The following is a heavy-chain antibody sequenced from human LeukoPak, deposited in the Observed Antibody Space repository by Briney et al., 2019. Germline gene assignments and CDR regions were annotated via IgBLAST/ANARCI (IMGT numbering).Heavy chain of an antibody. CDR1: GFTFSSYA. V-gene: IGHV3-64*01. D-gene: IGHD4-17*01. CDR3: ARDQGIRDGDYPCYFDY. J-gene: IGHJ4*02. CDR2: ISSNGGST. Sequence: GGSLRLSCAASGFTFSSYAMHWVRQAPGKGLEYVSAISSNGGSTYYANSVKGRFTISRDNAKNSLYLQMNSLRAEDTAVYYCARDQGIRDGDYPCYFDYWGQGTLVTVSS.